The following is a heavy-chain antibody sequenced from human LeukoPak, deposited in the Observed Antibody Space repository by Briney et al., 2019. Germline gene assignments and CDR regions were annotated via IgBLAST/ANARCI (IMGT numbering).Heavy chain of an antibody. V-gene: IGHV3-9*01. CDR2: ISWNSGSI. CDR1: GFTFNRYA. D-gene: IGHD3-3*01. CDR3: AKDFTPGGFGDAFDI. J-gene: IGHJ3*02. Sequence: GGSLRLSCAASGFTFNRYAMHWVRQAPGKGLEWVSGISWNSGSIGYADSVKGRFTISRDNAKNSLYLQMNSLRPGDTALYYCAKDFTPGGFGDAFDIWGQGTMVTVSS.